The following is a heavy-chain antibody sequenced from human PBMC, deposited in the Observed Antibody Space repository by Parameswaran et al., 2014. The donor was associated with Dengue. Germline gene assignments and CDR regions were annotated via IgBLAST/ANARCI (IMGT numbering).Heavy chain of an antibody. D-gene: IGHD3-16*01. J-gene: IGHJ3*02. CDR2: ISSSSSYI. V-gene: IGHV3-21*01. CDR3: ASLAGAFDI. Sequence: VRQAPGKGLEWVSSISSSSSYIYYADSVKGRFTISRDNAKNSLYLQMNSLRAEDTAVYYCASLAGAFDIWGPRDNGSPSPQ.